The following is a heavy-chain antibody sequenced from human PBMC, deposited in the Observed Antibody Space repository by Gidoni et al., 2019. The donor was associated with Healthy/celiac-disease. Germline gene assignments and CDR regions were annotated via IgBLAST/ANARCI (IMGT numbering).Heavy chain of an antibody. Sequence: QVQLVESGGGVGQPGRSLRLSWAASGCTVSSYGMHWVRQAPGKGLEWVAVISYAGSNKYYADSVKGRFTISRDNSKNTLYLQMNSLRAEDTAVYYCAKDSSGLGELSLEVDYWGQGTLVTVSS. V-gene: IGHV3-30*18. CDR2: ISYAGSNK. CDR3: AKDSSGLGELSLEVDY. J-gene: IGHJ4*02. D-gene: IGHD3-16*02. CDR1: GCTVSSYG.